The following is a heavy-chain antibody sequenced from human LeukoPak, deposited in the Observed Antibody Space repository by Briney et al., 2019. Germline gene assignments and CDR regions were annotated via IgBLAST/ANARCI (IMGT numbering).Heavy chain of an antibody. CDR1: GFTFSSYG. CDR3: ASSYYDSSGYPGVLRI. D-gene: IGHD3-22*01. J-gene: IGHJ3*02. Sequence: GGSLRLSCAASGFTFSSYGMHWVRQAPGKGLEWVAVIWYDGSNKYYADSVKGRFTISRDNSKNTLYLQMNSLRAEDTAVCYCASSYYDSSGYPGVLRIWGQGTMVTVSS. CDR2: IWYDGSNK. V-gene: IGHV3-33*01.